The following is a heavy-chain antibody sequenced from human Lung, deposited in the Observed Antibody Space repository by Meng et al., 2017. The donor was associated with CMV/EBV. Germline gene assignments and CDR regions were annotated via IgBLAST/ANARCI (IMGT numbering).Heavy chain of an antibody. V-gene: IGHV1-2*02. CDR2: INPNSGGT. Sequence: ASXXVSXKASGYTFTGYYMHWVRQAPGQGLEWMGWINPNSGGTNYAQKFQGRVTMTRDTSISTAYMELSRLRSDDTAMDYCARPGRDFWRSYRAHLLMDVWGQGTTVTVSS. CDR3: ARPGRDFWRSYRAHLLMDV. D-gene: IGHD3-16*02. J-gene: IGHJ6*02. CDR1: GYTFTGYY.